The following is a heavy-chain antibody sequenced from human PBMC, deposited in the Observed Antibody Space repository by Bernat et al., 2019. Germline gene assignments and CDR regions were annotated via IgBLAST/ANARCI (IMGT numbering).Heavy chain of an antibody. Sequence: EVQLLESGGGLVQPGGSLRLSCAASGFTFSSYAMSWVRQAPGKGLEWVSAISGSGGSTYYADSVKGRFTISRDNSKNTLYLQMNNLRAEDTAVYYCAKDGYDYGDQYYFDYWGQGTLVTVSS. CDR3: AKDGYDYGDQYYFDY. J-gene: IGHJ4*02. CDR2: ISGSGGST. CDR1: GFTFSSYA. V-gene: IGHV3-23*01. D-gene: IGHD4-17*01.